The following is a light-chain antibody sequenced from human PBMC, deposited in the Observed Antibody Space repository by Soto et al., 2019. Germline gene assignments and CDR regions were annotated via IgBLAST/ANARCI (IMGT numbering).Light chain of an antibody. CDR2: GAS. V-gene: IGKV3-20*01. J-gene: IGKJ1*01. CDR1: QSISSSF. CDR3: HQYAQSAWT. Sequence: EIVLTQSPDTLSLSPGEGATLSCRASQSISSSFLAWFQQKPGQAPRLLIYGASSRATGVPDRFSGSGSGTDFALTISSLEPEDCTVYYRHQYAQSAWTFDQGTKVEIK.